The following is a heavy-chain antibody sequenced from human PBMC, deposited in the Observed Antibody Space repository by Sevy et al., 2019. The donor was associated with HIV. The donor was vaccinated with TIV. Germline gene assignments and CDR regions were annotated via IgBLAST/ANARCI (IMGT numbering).Heavy chain of an antibody. J-gene: IGHJ3*02. Sequence: ASVKVSCKASGYTVTGHYMHWVRQAPGQGLEWMGWINPNSGSTDYAQKFQGRVTLTRDTSISTAYLELSRLTSDDTAVYYCARVFPYCSGGSCYSPYDAFDIWGQGTMVTVSS. CDR2: INPNSGST. D-gene: IGHD2-15*01. V-gene: IGHV1-2*02. CDR3: ARVFPYCSGGSCYSPYDAFDI. CDR1: GYTVTGHY.